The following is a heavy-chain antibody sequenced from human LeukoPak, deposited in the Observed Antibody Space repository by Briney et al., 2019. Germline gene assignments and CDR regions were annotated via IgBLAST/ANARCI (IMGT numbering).Heavy chain of an antibody. V-gene: IGHV6-1*01. CDR3: ARSTSGVVFGS. Sequence: SQTLSLTCVISGDSVSSNSAGWHWIRQSPSRGLEWLGRTYYRSKWSYDYALSVRSRISINPDTSKNQFSLQLNSVTLEDTAVYYCARSTSGVVFGSWGQGTLVTVSS. J-gene: IGHJ4*02. CDR2: TYYRSKWSY. D-gene: IGHD2-21*01. CDR1: GDSVSSNSAG.